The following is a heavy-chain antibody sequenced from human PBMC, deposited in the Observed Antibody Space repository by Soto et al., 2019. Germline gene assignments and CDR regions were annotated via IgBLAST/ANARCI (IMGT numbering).Heavy chain of an antibody. J-gene: IGHJ4*02. CDR3: VHRGPVDETGMGFDF. D-gene: IGHD3-9*01. Sequence: QITLRESGPALVKPTQTLTLTCTFSGFSLNSRGVGVGWVRQPPGKALEWLAIVYWDDDKRYCPSLRSTLSIRKDTPKNQVVLTFTNTDPVDTATYYCVHRGPVDETGMGFDFWGQGSLVTVSS. CDR2: VYWDDDK. CDR1: GFSLNSRGVG. V-gene: IGHV2-5*02.